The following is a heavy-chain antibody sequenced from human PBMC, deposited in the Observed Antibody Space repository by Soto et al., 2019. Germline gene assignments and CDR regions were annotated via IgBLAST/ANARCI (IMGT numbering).Heavy chain of an antibody. CDR2: IYYSGST. CDR1: GGSISNYY. Sequence: ETLSLTCTVSGGSISNYYWSLIRQPPGKGLEWIGYIYYSGSTNYNPSLKSRVTISVDTSKNQFSLKLNSVTAADTAVYYCARVDYGNYYYYYGMDVWGQGTTVTVS. J-gene: IGHJ6*02. D-gene: IGHD4-17*01. V-gene: IGHV4-59*01. CDR3: ARVDYGNYYYYYGMDV.